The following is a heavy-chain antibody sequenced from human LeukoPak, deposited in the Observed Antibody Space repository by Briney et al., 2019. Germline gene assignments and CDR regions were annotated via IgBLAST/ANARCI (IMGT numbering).Heavy chain of an antibody. CDR1: GFTFGSYG. D-gene: IGHD5-24*01. CDR2: IHPRGTNT. Sequence: PGGSLRLSCAASGFTFGSYGMSWVRQAPGKGLEWVSTIHPRGTNTHYADSVKGRFTISRDNSKNKLFLLMSTLRADDTAIYYCAKDPSTLTIRDDYWGQGTLVTVSS. CDR3: AKDPSTLTIRDDY. V-gene: IGHV3-23*01. J-gene: IGHJ4*02.